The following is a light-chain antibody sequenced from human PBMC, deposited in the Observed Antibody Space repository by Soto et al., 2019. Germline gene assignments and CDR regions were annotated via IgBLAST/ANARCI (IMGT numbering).Light chain of an antibody. J-gene: IGKJ4*01. Sequence: DIPMTQSPSSLSASVGDTVTITCRASQDISNSLAWLQQKPGKAPKSLISAVSNLQSGVPSRFSGSGSGTHFTLTISGLQPVDLATYYCQQYKVYPRTFGGGTKVEIK. CDR3: QQYKVYPRT. CDR2: AVS. V-gene: IGKV1-16*01. CDR1: QDISNS.